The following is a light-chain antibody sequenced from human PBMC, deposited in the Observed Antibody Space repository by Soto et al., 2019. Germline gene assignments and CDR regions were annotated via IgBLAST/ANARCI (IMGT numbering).Light chain of an antibody. CDR2: AAS. J-gene: IGKJ2*01. V-gene: IGKV1-33*01. CDR3: QQSYSTPPNT. Sequence: DIQMTQSPSSLSASVGDSVTITCQASQDIYDYLNWYQHKPGKAPRLLIYAASNLETGVPSRFSGSGSGTDFTFTINSLQPEDIATYYCQQSYSTPPNTFGQGTKLEIK. CDR1: QDIYDY.